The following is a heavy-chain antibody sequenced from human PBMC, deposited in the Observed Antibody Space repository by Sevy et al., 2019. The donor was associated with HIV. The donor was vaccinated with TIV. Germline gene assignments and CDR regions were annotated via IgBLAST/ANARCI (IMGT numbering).Heavy chain of an antibody. J-gene: IGHJ4*02. Sequence: SETLSLTCTVSSGSITILYWNWIRQPPGKGLEWIANIYYNGHINYNPSLKSRVTLSLDTSKNQFSLRLGSVTAADTAMYYCAGENAWGRGYSWGQGTLVTVSS. CDR3: AGENAWGRGYS. CDR1: SGSITILY. V-gene: IGHV4-59*08. CDR2: IYYNGHI. D-gene: IGHD1-26*01.